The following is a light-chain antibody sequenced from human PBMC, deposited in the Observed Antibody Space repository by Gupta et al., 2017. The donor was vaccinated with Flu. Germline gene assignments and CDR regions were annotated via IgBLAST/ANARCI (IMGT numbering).Light chain of an antibody. Sequence: SYVLTPPPSVSVAPGQRARLSCGGNNIGGYVIHWYHQKPGQAPVMVVYDDSDRPSGIPERFSGSKAENTATLTINWVEAGDEADYYCQVWDSSTDHYVFGTGTKVTVL. J-gene: IGLJ1*01. CDR2: DDS. CDR3: QVWDSSTDHYV. V-gene: IGLV3-21*02. CDR1: NIGGYV.